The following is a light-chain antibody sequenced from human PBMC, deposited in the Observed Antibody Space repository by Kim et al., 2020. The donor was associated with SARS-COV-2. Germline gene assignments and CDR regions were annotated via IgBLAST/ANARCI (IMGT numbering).Light chain of an antibody. CDR3: QSADSSGTYQVV. CDR1: ALPKQY. CDR2: KDS. V-gene: IGLV3-25*03. J-gene: IGLJ2*01. Sequence: PVQTARITCSGDALPKQYAYWYQQKPGQAPVLVIYKDSERPSGIPERFSGSSSGTTVTLTISGVQAEDEADYYCQSADSSGTYQVVFGGGTQLTVL.